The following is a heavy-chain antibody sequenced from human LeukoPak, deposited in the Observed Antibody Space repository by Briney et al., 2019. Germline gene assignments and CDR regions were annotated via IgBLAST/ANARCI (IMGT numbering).Heavy chain of an antibody. CDR3: ARRRHSSGWSSEYYFDY. Sequence: GESLKISCKGSGYSFTSYWIGWVRQMPGKGLEWMGIIYPGDSDTRYSPSFQGQVTISADKSISTAYLQWSSLKASDTAMYYCARRRHSSGWSSEYYFDYWGQGTLVTVSS. V-gene: IGHV5-51*01. CDR1: GYSFTSYW. D-gene: IGHD6-19*01. J-gene: IGHJ4*02. CDR2: IYPGDSDT.